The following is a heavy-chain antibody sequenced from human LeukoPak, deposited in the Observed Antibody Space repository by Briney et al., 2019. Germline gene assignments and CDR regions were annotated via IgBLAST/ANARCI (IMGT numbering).Heavy chain of an antibody. J-gene: IGHJ4*02. D-gene: IGHD3-10*01. CDR3: AKDAALYYYGSGSYYNDPYFDY. V-gene: IGHV3-30*02. Sequence: PGGSLRLSCAASGFTFSSYGMHWVRQAPGKGLEWVAFIRYDGSNKYYADSVKGRFAISRDNSKNTLYLQMNSLRAEDTAVYYCAKDAALYYYGSGSYYNDPYFDYWGQGTLVTVS. CDR2: IRYDGSNK. CDR1: GFTFSSYG.